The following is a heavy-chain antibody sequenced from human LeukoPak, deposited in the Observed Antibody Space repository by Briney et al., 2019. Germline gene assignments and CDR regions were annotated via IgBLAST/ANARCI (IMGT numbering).Heavy chain of an antibody. CDR3: AKDQIVLMVYATFDY. V-gene: IGHV3-23*01. J-gene: IGHJ4*02. CDR1: GFTVSSNY. Sequence: GGSLRLSCAAFGFTVSSNYMSWVRQAPGKGLEWVSAISGSGGSTYYADSVKGRFTISRDNSKNTLYLQMNSLRAEDTAVYYCAKDQIVLMVYATFDYWGQGTLVTVSS. D-gene: IGHD2-8*01. CDR2: ISGSGGST.